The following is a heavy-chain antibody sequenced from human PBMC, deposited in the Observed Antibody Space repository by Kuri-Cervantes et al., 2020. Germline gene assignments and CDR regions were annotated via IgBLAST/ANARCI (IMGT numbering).Heavy chain of an antibody. V-gene: IGHV3-15*01. J-gene: IGHJ4*02. D-gene: IGHD2-2*01. Sequence: GGSLRLSCAASGFTFSNAWMSWVRQAPGKGLEWVGRIKSKTDGGTTDYAAPVKGRFTISRDNSKNTLYLQMNSLRAEDTAVYYCARWGLVPAAPLDYWGQGTLVTVSS. CDR3: ARWGLVPAAPLDY. CDR1: GFTFSNAW. CDR2: IKSKTDGGTT.